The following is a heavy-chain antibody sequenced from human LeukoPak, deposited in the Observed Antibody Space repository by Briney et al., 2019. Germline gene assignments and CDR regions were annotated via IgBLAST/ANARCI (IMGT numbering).Heavy chain of an antibody. CDR1: GFTVSSKY. CDR2: ISGSSSYI. J-gene: IGHJ4*02. D-gene: IGHD3-22*01. V-gene: IGHV3-21*01. CDR3: ARAVWDSSGHLFDY. Sequence: GGSLRLSCAASGFTVSSKYMSWVRQAPGKGLEWVSSISGSSSYIYYADSVKGRFTISRDNAKNSLYLQMNSLRAEDTAVYYCARAVWDSSGHLFDYWGQGTLVTVSS.